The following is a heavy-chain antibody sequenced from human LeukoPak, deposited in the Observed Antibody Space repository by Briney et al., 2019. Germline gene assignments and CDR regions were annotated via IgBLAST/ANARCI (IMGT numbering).Heavy chain of an antibody. D-gene: IGHD6-13*01. CDR1: GFTVSSNY. CDR2: IYSGGST. CDR3: ARIIAAAGYDAFDI. Sequence: GGSLRLSCAASGFTVSSNYMSWVRQAPGKGLEWVSVIYSGGSTYYADSVKGRFTISRDNSKNTLYLQMNSLRAEDTAVYYCARIIAAAGYDAFDIWGQGTMVTVSS. J-gene: IGHJ3*02. V-gene: IGHV3-53*01.